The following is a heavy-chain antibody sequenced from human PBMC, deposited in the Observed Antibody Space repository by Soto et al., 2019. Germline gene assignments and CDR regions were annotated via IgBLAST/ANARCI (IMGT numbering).Heavy chain of an antibody. CDR2: IWYDGSNK. D-gene: IGHD6-19*01. CDR1: GFTFSSYG. J-gene: IGHJ4*02. Sequence: GGPLRLSCAASGFTFSSYGMHWVRQAPGKGLEWVAVIWYDGSNKYYADSVKGRFTISRDNSKNTLYLQMNSLRAEDTAVYYCARGAGCYGYYFDYWGQGTLVTVSS. V-gene: IGHV3-33*01. CDR3: ARGAGCYGYYFDY.